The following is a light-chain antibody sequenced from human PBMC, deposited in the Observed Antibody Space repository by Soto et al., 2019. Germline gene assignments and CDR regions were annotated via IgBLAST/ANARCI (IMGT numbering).Light chain of an antibody. CDR1: QGISSA. V-gene: IGKV1-13*02. CDR2: DAC. Sequence: AIQLTQSPSSLSASVGDRVTITCRASQGISSALAWYQQKPRKAPKLLIYDACSLESGVPSRFSGCGSGTDFTLTISSLQPEDFATYYCQQFNSYPPIFTFGPGTKVDIK. J-gene: IGKJ3*01. CDR3: QQFNSYPPIFT.